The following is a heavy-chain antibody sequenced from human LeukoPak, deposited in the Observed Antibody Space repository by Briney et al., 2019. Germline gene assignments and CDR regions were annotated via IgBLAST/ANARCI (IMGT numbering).Heavy chain of an antibody. CDR1: GFTSSTYA. D-gene: IGHD3-9*01. CDR3: ATTHFNSHDIDV. J-gene: IGHJ3*01. Sequence: GGSLRLSCAASGFTSSTYAMHWVRQAPGKGLEWVSITSSDETHKYYADSVRGRFTISRDNFKNTLYLQMKSLRAEDTAVFSCATTHFNSHDIDVWGQGTVVTVSP. V-gene: IGHV3-30*01. CDR2: TSSDETHK.